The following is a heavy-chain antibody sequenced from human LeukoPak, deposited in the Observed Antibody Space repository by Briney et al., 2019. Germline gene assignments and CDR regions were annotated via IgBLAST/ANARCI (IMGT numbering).Heavy chain of an antibody. V-gene: IGHV3-7*01. CDR2: IKQDGSEK. D-gene: IGHD2/OR15-2a*01. CDR1: GFTFSDYW. J-gene: IGHJ4*02. Sequence: GGSLRLSCAASGFTFSDYWMNWVRQAPGKGLEWVAIIKQDGSEKLYVDSVKGRFTISRDNAKNSLYLQMNSLRAEDTAMYYCARGPTRVNSSDYWGQGTLVTVSS. CDR3: ARGPTRVNSSDY.